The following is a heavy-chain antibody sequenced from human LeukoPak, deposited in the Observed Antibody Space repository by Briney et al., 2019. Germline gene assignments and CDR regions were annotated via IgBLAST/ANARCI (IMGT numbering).Heavy chain of an antibody. CDR1: GYTFTNYY. CDR2: INPTGTGT. CDR3: AREESGGYFDY. J-gene: IGHJ4*02. Sequence: ASVKVSCKASGYTFTNYYMHWVRQAPGQGLEWIGLINPTGTGTNYAQKFRGRVTMTRDTSTTTVYMELSSLRSEDTAVYYCAREESGGYFDYWGQGTLVAVPS. V-gene: IGHV1-46*01. D-gene: IGHD2-8*02.